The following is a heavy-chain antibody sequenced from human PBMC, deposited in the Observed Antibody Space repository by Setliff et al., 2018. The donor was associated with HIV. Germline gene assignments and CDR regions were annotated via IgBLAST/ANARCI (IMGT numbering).Heavy chain of an antibody. CDR3: ARETQTTGQRWFDP. CDR1: GDSISGNY. Sequence: SETLSLTCTVSGDSISGNYWSWIRQPAGKRLEWIGRINYGGASPPTYNPSFKGRVTMSADTSKSQFSLSLTSVTAADTAIYHCARETQTTGQRWFDPWGQGILVTVSS. V-gene: IGHV4-4*07. D-gene: IGHD1-1*01. J-gene: IGHJ5*02. CDR2: INYGGASPP.